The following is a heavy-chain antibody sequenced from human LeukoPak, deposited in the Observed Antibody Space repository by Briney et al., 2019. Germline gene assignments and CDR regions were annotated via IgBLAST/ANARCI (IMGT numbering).Heavy chain of an antibody. J-gene: IGHJ6*03. V-gene: IGHV4-38-2*02. CDR1: GYSISSGYY. CDR3: ARGNTMVRGDIDSYYYYYYMDV. CDR2: IYHSGST. Sequence: SETLSLTCTVSGYSISSGYYWGWIRQPPGKGLEWIGSIYHSGSTYYNPSLKSRVTISVDTSKNQFSLKLSSVTAADTAVYYCARGNTMVRGDIDSYYYYYYMDVWGKGTTVTVSS. D-gene: IGHD3-10*01.